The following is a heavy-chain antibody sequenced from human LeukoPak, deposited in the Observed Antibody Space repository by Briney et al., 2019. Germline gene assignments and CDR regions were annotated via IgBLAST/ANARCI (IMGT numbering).Heavy chain of an antibody. D-gene: IGHD3-22*01. CDR3: ARIQPYYYDSSGYEYDY. V-gene: IGHV4-30-2*05. CDR2: IYHSGST. CDR1: GGSISSGGYS. Sequence: PSQTLSLTCAVSGGSISSGGYSWSWIRQPPGKGLEWIGYIYHSGSTYYNPSLKSRVTISVDTSKNQFSLKLSSVTAADTAVYYCARIQPYYYDSSGYEYDYWGQGTLVTVSS. J-gene: IGHJ4*02.